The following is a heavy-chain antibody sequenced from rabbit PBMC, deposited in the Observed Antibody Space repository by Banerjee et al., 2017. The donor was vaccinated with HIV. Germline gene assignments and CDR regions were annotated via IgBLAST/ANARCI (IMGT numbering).Heavy chain of an antibody. D-gene: IGHD4-1*01. J-gene: IGHJ4*01. Sequence: LVKPEGSLTLTCTASGFSLSIYEMCWVRQAPGKGLEWIGCIATGSAGSNYHASWAKGRFTISKTSWTTVTLQMTSLTAADTATHFCARDLAGVIGWNFKLWGQGTLVTVS. CDR2: IATGSAGSN. CDR1: GFSLSIYE. CDR3: ARDLAGVIGWNFKL. V-gene: IGHV1S40*01.